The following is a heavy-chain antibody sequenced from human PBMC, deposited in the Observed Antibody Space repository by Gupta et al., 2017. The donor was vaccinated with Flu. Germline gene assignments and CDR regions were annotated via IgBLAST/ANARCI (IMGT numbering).Heavy chain of an antibody. J-gene: IGHJ6*02. CDR1: GFSFNNAW. CDR2: IKSKSDGGTT. CDR3: TSRYCKGGSCYPDYYYAMDV. Sequence: ESGGDLVKPGGSLRLSCAASGFSFNNAWMFWVRQAPGKGLEWVGRIKSKSDGGTTDYAAPVKGRFTISRDDSKNTLYLQMNSLKTEDTAVYYCTSRYCKGGSCYPDYYYAMDVWGQGTTVTVSS. D-gene: IGHD2-15*01. V-gene: IGHV3-15*01.